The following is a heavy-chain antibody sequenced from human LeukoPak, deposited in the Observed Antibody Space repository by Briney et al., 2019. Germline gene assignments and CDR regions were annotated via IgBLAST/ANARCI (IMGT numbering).Heavy chain of an antibody. Sequence: GGSLRLSCAASGFTFSSYSMNWVRQAPGKGLEWVSSISSSSSYIYYADSVKGRFTISRDNAKNLLYLQMNSLRAEDTAVYYCARDQAPRDILTGYSRDNYYFDYWGQGTLVTVSS. J-gene: IGHJ4*02. CDR1: GFTFSSYS. CDR3: ARDQAPRDILTGYSRDNYYFDY. V-gene: IGHV3-21*01. CDR2: ISSSSSYI. D-gene: IGHD3-9*01.